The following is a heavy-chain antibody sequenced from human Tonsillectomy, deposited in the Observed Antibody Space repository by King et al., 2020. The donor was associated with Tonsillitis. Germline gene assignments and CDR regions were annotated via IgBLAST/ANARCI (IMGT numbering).Heavy chain of an antibody. D-gene: IGHD3-3*01. J-gene: IGHJ6*02. CDR3: ASRERDYDFGDYYYGMDV. V-gene: IGHV4-30-2*01. CDR2: IYHSGST. Sequence: QLQESGSGLVKPSQTLSLTCAVSGGSISSGGYSWSWIRQPPGKGLEWIGYIYHSGSTYYNPSLKSRVTISVDRSKNQFSLKLSSVTAADTAVYYCASRERDYDFGDYYYGMDVWGQGTTVTVSS. CDR1: GGSISSGGYS.